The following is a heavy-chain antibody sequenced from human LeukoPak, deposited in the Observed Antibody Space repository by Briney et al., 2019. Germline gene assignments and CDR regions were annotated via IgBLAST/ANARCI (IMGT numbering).Heavy chain of an antibody. V-gene: IGHV1-18*01. J-gene: IGHJ4*02. CDR1: GYTFTSYG. CDR3: ATDQPPHY. CDR2: ISAYNGNT. Sequence: ASVKVSCKASGYTFTSYGISWVRQAPGQGLEWMGWISAYNGNTNYAQKFQGRVTMTEDTSTDTAYMELSSLRSEDTAVYYCATDQPPHYRGQGTLVTVSS.